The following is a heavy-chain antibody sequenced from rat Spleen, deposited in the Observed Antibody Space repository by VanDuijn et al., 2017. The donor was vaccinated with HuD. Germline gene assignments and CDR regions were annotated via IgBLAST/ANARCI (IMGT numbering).Heavy chain of an antibody. CDR1: GFTFSDYN. CDR3: ATTMLRVYLRDYFDY. CDR2: IIYDGSRT. V-gene: IGHV5S10*01. D-gene: IGHD1-9*01. J-gene: IGHJ2*01. Sequence: EVQLVESGGGLVQPGRSLKLSCAASGFTFSDYNMAWVRQAPKKGLEWVATIIYDGSRTYSRDSVKGRFTISRDSAKSTLYLQMDSLRSEDTATYYCATTMLRVYLRDYFDYWGQGVMVTVSS.